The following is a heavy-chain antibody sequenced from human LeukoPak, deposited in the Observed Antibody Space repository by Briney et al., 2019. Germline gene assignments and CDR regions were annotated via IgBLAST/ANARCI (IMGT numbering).Heavy chain of an antibody. Sequence: HSGGSLRLSRAASGITVSSHYMTWVRQAPGKGLEWVSVIDSGGSTNSADSVKGRFSVSRDNSKNTLYLQTNSLRVEDTAVYYCARTYGDYDYYYGMDVWGQGTTVTVSS. V-gene: IGHV3-66*01. J-gene: IGHJ6*01. CDR3: ARTYGDYDYYYGMDV. D-gene: IGHD4-17*01. CDR1: GITVSSHY. CDR2: IDSGGST.